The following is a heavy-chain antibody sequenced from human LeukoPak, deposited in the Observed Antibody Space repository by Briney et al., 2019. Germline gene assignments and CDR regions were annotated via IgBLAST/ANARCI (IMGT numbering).Heavy chain of an antibody. CDR2: INTDGTVT. V-gene: IGHV3-74*01. Sequence: PGGSLRLSCAASGFTFSTYWMLWVCQAPAQGLESVSRINTDGTVTTYADSVKGRFTVSTDNADNTMFLQMNSVRDEDKAAYYCATKQWLAPPPDSWGQGTPVTVSS. D-gene: IGHD6-19*01. CDR3: ATKQWLAPPPDS. J-gene: IGHJ4*02. CDR1: GFTFSTYW.